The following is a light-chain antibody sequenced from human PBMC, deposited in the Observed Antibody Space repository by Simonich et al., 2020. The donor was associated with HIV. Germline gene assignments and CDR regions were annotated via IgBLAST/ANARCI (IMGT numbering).Light chain of an antibody. CDR3: SSYTSSSTLV. CDR1: SSDVGGYSS. Sequence: QSVLTQPASVSGSPGQSITISCTGTSSDVGGYSSVSWYQQHPGKAPKLMIYDVTKRPAGVSNRFSGSKSGNTASLTISGLQAEDEADYYCSSYTSSSTLVFGGGTKLTVL. J-gene: IGLJ2*01. CDR2: DVT. V-gene: IGLV2-14*03.